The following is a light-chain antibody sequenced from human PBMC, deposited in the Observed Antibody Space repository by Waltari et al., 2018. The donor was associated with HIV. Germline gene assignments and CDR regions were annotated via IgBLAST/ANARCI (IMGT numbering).Light chain of an antibody. CDR3: QQSYRTPWT. J-gene: IGKJ1*01. Sequence: DIQMTQSPSSLSASVGDRVTITCRASQSISSYLNWYQQKPGKAPKLLIYAASSLQSGVPSRFSGSGSGTDFTLTISSLQPEDFASYYCQQSYRTPWTFGKGPRWISN. CDR2: AAS. CDR1: QSISSY. V-gene: IGKV1-39*01.